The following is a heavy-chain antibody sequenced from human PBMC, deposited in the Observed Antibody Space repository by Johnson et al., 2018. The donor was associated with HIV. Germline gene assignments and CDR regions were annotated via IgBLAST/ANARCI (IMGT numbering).Heavy chain of an antibody. J-gene: IGHJ3*02. V-gene: IGHV3-30-3*01. CDR3: AREGNYYDSSSHAFDI. CDR2: ISNDGSNK. D-gene: IGHD3-22*01. CDR1: GFSISNYA. Sequence: VQLVESGGGVVQPGRSLRLACVTSGFSISNYAMHWVRQAPGKGLEWVAVISNDGSNKYYADSVKGRFTISRDNSKNTLYLQMNSLRAEDTAVYYCAREGNYYDSSSHAFDIWGQGTMVTVSS.